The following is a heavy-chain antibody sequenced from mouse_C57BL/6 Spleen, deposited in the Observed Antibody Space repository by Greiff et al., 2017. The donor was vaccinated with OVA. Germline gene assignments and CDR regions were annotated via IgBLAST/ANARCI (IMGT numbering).Heavy chain of an antibody. D-gene: IGHD4-1*01. V-gene: IGHV1-80*01. J-gene: IGHJ3*01. Sequence: VNLVESGAELVKPGASVKISCKASGYAFSSYWMNWVKQRPGKGLEWIGQIYPGDGDTNYNGKFKGKATLTADKSSSTAYMQLSSLTSEDSAVYFCARRVNWGFAYWGQGTLVTVSA. CDR2: IYPGDGDT. CDR1: GYAFSSYW. CDR3: ARRVNWGFAY.